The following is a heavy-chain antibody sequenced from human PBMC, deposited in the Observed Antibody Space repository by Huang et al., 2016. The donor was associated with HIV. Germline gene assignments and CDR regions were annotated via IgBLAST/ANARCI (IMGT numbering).Heavy chain of an antibody. D-gene: IGHD6-19*01. CDR2: INPTGATT. V-gene: IGHV1-46*01. CDR3: ARGYSSGWYGVLEY. CDR1: GYTFTTYF. Sequence: QVQLVQSGAEVKKPGASVKMSCKTSGYTFTTYFIPWVRQAPGQGLEWMGIINPTGATTAYAQNFQGRLTMTRDMSTSTIYLELRGLRSEDTAIYYCARGYSSGWYGVLEYWGQGTLVAVSS. J-gene: IGHJ4*02.